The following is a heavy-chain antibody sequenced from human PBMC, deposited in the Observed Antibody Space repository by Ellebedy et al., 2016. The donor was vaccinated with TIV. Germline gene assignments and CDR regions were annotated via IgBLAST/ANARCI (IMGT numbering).Heavy chain of an antibody. J-gene: IGHJ6*02. CDR2: ISNSGGTT. D-gene: IGHD3-9*01. CDR1: GFTFSSYA. V-gene: IGHV3-23*01. CDR3: AKEDGYYDILTGYYTSYYYGVDV. Sequence: GGSLRLSCAASGFTFSSYAMSWVRQAPGKGLEWVSAISNSGGTTYYADSVKGRFTISRDNSKNTLYLQMNSLRAEDTAVYYCAKEDGYYDILTGYYTSYYYGVDVWGQGTTVTVSS.